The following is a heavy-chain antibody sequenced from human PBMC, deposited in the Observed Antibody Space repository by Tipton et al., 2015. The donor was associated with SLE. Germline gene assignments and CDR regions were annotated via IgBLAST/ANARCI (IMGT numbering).Heavy chain of an antibody. D-gene: IGHD6-19*01. J-gene: IGHJ4*02. CDR3: ATPSSGWTSFNY. V-gene: IGHV3-23*01. CDR1: GFAFRNYA. CDR2: ISSSGKTT. Sequence: SLRLSCAASGFAFRNYALSWVRPAPGKGLQWVSAISSSGKTTHYADSVRGRFTISRDNSKNTVYLQMNSLRTEDAALYFCATPSSGWTSFNYWGQGMLVTVSS.